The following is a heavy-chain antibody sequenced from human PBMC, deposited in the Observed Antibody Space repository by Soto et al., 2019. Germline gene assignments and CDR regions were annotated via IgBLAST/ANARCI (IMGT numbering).Heavy chain of an antibody. CDR3: AHSVVAGLGYYFDY. D-gene: IGHD6-19*01. CDR2: IYWDDDK. J-gene: IGHJ4*02. CDR1: GFSLSTTRVA. V-gene: IGHV2-5*02. Sequence: QITLKESGPTLVKPTQTLTLTCTFSGFSLSTTRVAVGWIRQPPGKALEWLALIYWDDDKRYSPFLKSRLTLTTDTSKNQVVLTMTNMDPVDTATYYCAHSVVAGLGYYFDYWGQGTLVTVSS.